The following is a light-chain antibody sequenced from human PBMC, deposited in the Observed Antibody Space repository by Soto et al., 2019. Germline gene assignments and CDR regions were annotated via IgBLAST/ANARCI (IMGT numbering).Light chain of an antibody. CDR2: DAS. J-gene: IGKJ5*01. CDR3: QQYDNLIT. V-gene: IGKV1-33*01. Sequence: DIQMTQSPSSLSASVGDRVTITCQASQDISNYLNWYQQKPGKAPKLLIYDASNSETGVPSRFSGSGSGTDFTFTISSLQPEDIATYYCQQYDNLITFGQGTRLEIK. CDR1: QDISNY.